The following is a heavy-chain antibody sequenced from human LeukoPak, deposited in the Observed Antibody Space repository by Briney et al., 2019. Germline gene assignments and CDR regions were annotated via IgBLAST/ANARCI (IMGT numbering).Heavy chain of an antibody. CDR3: ARVGDDSSGYYYRSFDY. D-gene: IGHD3-22*01. CDR1: GYTFTSYY. CDR2: INPSGGST. Sequence: ASVKVSCKASGYTFTSYYMHWVRQAPGQGLEWMGIINPSGGSTSYAQKFPGRVTMTRDTSTSTVYMELSSLRSEDTAVYYCARVGDDSSGYYYRSFDYWGQGTLVTVSS. V-gene: IGHV1-46*01. J-gene: IGHJ4*02.